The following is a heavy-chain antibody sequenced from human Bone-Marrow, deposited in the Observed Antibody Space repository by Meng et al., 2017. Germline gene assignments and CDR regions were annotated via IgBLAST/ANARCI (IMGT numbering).Heavy chain of an antibody. D-gene: IGHD6-25*01. Sequence: QVQLQESGPGLVKPSETLSLTCTVSGSSISSYYWGWIRQPPGKGLEWIGYVSFSGNTNYNPSLRSRVTLSLDTSKNQFSLKLTSLTAEDTAVYYCAKELLGSFDYWGQGTLVTVSS. CDR2: VSFSGNT. CDR3: AKELLGSFDY. J-gene: IGHJ4*02. CDR1: GSSISSYY. V-gene: IGHV4-59*01.